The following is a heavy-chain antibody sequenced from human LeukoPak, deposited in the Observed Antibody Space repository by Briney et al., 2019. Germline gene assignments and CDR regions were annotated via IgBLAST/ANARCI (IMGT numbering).Heavy chain of an antibody. J-gene: IGHJ1*01. D-gene: IGHD3-22*01. V-gene: IGHV3-23*01. CDR1: GFTFGVYA. CDR3: AKGGDVSGYSAAEH. CDR2: ISASGEHT. Sequence: PGVSLRLSCAASGFTFGVYALSWVRQAPGEGLQWGSTISASGEHTYYADSVKGRFVISRDNSKNTLHLEMNSLRAEDTALYYCAKGGDVSGYSAAEHWGQGTQVFVSS.